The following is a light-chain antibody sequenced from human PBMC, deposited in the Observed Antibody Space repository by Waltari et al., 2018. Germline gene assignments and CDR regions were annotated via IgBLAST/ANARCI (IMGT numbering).Light chain of an antibody. CDR3: QAWDSSTYV. V-gene: IGLV3-1*01. CDR2: QDS. CDR1: KLGDKY. J-gene: IGLJ1*01. Sequence: SYELTPPPSVSVSPGPTASIPCPGDKLGDKYACWYQQKPGQSPVLVIYQDSKRPSGIPERFSGSNSGNTATLTISGTQAMDEADYYCQAWDSSTYVFGTGTKVTVL.